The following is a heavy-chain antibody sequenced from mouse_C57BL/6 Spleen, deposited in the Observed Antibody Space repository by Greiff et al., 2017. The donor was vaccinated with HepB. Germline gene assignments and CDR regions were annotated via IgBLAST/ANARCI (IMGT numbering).Heavy chain of an antibody. CDR3: ARRRVYDYNWYFDV. CDR2: INYDGSST. Sequence: EVKVEESEGGLVQPGSSMKLSCTASGFTLSDYYMAWVRQVPEKGLEWVANINYDGSSTYYLDSLKSRFIISRDNAKNILYLQMSSLKSEDTATYYCARRRVYDYNWYFDVWGTGTTVTVSS. D-gene: IGHD2-4*01. V-gene: IGHV5-16*01. CDR1: GFTLSDYY. J-gene: IGHJ1*03.